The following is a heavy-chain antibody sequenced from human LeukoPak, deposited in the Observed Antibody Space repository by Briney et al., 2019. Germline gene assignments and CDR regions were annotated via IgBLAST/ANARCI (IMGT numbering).Heavy chain of an antibody. Sequence: GGSLRLSCVASGFAFSSYWMSWVRQAPGKGLELVANISPDGSAEDYVDSVRGRFAITRDNAKRSLYLQMNSLSPEDTAVYYCANQAYSQFDYWGQGTLVSVSS. CDR1: GFAFSSYW. J-gene: IGHJ4*02. CDR2: ISPDGSAE. D-gene: IGHD4-11*01. CDR3: ANQAYSQFDY. V-gene: IGHV3-7*01.